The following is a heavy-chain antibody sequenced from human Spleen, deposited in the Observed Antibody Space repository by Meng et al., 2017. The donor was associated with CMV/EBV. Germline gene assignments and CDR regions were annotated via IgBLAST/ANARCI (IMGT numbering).Heavy chain of an antibody. Sequence: ASVKVSCKASGYTFTAYYMHWVRQAPGQGLEWMGWINPSSGGTNSAQKFQGRVTMTRDTSISTAYMELSRLRSDDTAVYYCAREGLGPYYYYGMDVWGQGTTVTVSS. D-gene: IGHD6-19*01. CDR1: GYTFTAYY. CDR2: INPSSGGT. V-gene: IGHV1-2*02. CDR3: AREGLGPYYYYGMDV. J-gene: IGHJ6*02.